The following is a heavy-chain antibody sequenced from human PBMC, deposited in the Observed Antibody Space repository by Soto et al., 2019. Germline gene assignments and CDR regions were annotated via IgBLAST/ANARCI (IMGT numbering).Heavy chain of an antibody. J-gene: IGHJ3*02. CDR1: GFTFSSYA. CDR2: ISGSGGST. Sequence: GGSLRLSCAASGFTFSSYAMSWVRQAPGKGLEWVSAISGSGGSTYYADSVKGRFTISRDNSKNTLYLQMNSLRAEDTAVYYCAKFPEEAGGQDDAFDIWGQGTMVTVSS. V-gene: IGHV3-23*01. D-gene: IGHD3-16*01. CDR3: AKFPEEAGGQDDAFDI.